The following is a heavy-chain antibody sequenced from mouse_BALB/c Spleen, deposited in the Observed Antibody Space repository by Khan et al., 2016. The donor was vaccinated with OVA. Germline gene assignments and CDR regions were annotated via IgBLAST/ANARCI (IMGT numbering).Heavy chain of an antibody. Sequence: QVQLKQSGAELVKPGASVKLSCKASGYTFNSYYMHWVKQRPGQGLEWIGEINPNNGDANFNEKFKNKATLTVDKYSNTAFMQLSSLTSEDSAVYYCTRSEYGSFAYWGQGTLVTVSA. CDR3: TRSEYGSFAY. J-gene: IGHJ3*01. CDR1: GYTFNSYY. V-gene: IGHV1S81*02. CDR2: INPNNGDA. D-gene: IGHD2-2*01.